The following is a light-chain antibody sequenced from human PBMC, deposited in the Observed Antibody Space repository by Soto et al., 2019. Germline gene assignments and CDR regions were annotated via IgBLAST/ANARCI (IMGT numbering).Light chain of an antibody. CDR3: QQYDNLPYT. CDR1: QDISNY. Sequence: DIQMTQSPPSLSASVGDRVTITCQASQDISNYLSWCQQKPGKAPKLLIYHASNLETGVPSRFSGRGSGTYFTFTISSLQPEDTATYYCQQYDNLPYTFGQGTKLEI. J-gene: IGKJ2*01. CDR2: HAS. V-gene: IGKV1-33*01.